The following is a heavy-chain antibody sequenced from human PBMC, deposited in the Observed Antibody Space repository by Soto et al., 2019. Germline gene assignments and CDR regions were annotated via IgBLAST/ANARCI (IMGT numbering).Heavy chain of an antibody. CDR2: IYYSGST. D-gene: IGHD2-21*01. J-gene: IGHJ6*02. Sequence: QVQLQESGPGLVKPSQTLSLTCTVSGGSISSGGYYWSWIRQHPGKGLEWIGYIYYSGSTYYNPSLQSRVTISVGTSKNQSSLKLGSVTAADTAVYYCAASCVGCGGFNYYGMDVWGQGTTVTVSS. CDR3: AASCVGCGGFNYYGMDV. V-gene: IGHV4-31*03. CDR1: GGSISSGGYY.